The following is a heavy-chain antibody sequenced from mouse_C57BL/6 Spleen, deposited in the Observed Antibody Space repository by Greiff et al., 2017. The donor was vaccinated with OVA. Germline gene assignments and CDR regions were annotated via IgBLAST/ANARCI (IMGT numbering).Heavy chain of an antibody. CDR2: INPSTGGT. CDR3: ARKGKGDWYFDV. Sequence: VHVKQSGPELVKPGASVKISCKASGYSFTGYYMHWVKQSSEKSLEWIGEINPSTGGTSYNQKFKGKATLTVDKSSSTAYMQLKSLTSEDSAVYYCARKGKGDWYFDVWGTGTTVTVSS. CDR1: GYSFTGYY. J-gene: IGHJ1*03. V-gene: IGHV1-43*01. D-gene: IGHD1-3*01.